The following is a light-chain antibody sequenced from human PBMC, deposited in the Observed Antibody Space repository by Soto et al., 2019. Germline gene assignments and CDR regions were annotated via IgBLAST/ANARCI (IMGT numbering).Light chain of an antibody. CDR3: QQYNNWPPWT. CDR1: QSVNSN. Sequence: EIVMTQSPASLSVSPGERATLSCRASQSVNSNLAWYQQKPGQAPRLLIYGASTRATGIPGRFRGSGSGTDFTLTITSLQSEDFAVYYCQQYNNWPPWTFGQGTKVEIK. V-gene: IGKV3-15*01. J-gene: IGKJ1*01. CDR2: GAS.